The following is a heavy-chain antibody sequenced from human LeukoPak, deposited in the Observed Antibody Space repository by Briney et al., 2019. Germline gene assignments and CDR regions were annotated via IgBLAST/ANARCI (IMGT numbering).Heavy chain of an antibody. V-gene: IGHV5-51*01. D-gene: IGHD2-21*02. CDR3: ALRGAYCGGDCYGFDY. CDR2: IYPGDSDT. J-gene: IGHJ4*02. Sequence: GESLKISCKGSGYIFTNYWIGWVRQMPGKGLKWMGIIYPGDSDTRYSPSFQGQVTISADKSISTAYLQWSSLKASDTAVYYCALRGAYCGGDCYGFDYWGQGALVTVSS. CDR1: GYIFTNYW.